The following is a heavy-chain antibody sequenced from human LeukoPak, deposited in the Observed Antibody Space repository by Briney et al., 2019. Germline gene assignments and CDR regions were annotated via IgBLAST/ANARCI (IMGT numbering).Heavy chain of an antibody. D-gene: IGHD6-13*01. J-gene: IGHJ4*02. CDR2: ISSSSSYI. CDR3: AGDSSSWSKTIDY. V-gene: IGHV3-21*01. CDR1: GFTFSSYA. Sequence: GGSLRLSCAASGFTFSSYAMSWVRQAPGKGLEWVSSISSSSSYIYYADSVKGRFTISRDNAKNSLYLQMNSLRAEDTAVYYCAGDSSSWSKTIDYWGQGTLVTVSS.